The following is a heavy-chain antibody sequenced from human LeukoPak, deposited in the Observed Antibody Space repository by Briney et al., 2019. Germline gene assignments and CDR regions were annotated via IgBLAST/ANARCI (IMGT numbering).Heavy chain of an antibody. CDR2: LYTGGDT. Sequence: SSGSLSLSCAVSGFTVSAHYMSWVRQAPGKGLECVSFLYTGGDTYYADSVKGRFTISRDNSKNTRYLQMNSLRAEDTAVYYCARGPGSRGIFDYWGQGTLVTVSS. J-gene: IGHJ4*02. D-gene: IGHD3-10*01. V-gene: IGHV3-53*01. CDR3: ARGPGSRGIFDY. CDR1: GFTVSAHY.